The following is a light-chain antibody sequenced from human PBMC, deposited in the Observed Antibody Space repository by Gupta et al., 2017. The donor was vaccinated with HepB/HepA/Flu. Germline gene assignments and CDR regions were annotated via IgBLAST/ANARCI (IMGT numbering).Light chain of an antibody. V-gene: IGKV1-5*03. CDR3: QHYNNYLFT. J-gene: IGKJ3*01. CDR2: KAS. Sequence: DIQMTQSPSTLSASVGDRVTITCRASQSITTWLAWYQQKPGKAPKLLMYKASSLESGVPSWFSGSGSGTEFTLTISSLQPDDFATYYCQHYNNYLFTFGPGTKVDIK. CDR1: QSITTW.